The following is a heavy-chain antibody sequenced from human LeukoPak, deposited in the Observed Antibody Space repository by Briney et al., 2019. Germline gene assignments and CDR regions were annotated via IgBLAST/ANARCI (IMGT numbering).Heavy chain of an antibody. D-gene: IGHD2-2*01. V-gene: IGHV3-7*01. J-gene: IGHJ4*02. CDR3: ARGDLGYCSSTSCYDLDY. CDR1: SCTFSSCW. Sequence: GGSLRLSCAASSCTFSSCWMSWVRQAPRKGLEWVANIKQDGSEKYYVDSVKGRFTISRDNAKNSLYLQMNSLRPEDTAVYYCARGDLGYCSSTSCYDLDYWGQGTLVTVSS. CDR2: IKQDGSEK.